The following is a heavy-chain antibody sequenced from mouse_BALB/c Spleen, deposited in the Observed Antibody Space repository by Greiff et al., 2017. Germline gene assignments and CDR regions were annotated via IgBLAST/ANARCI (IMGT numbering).Heavy chain of an antibody. J-gene: IGHJ1*01. D-gene: IGHD1-1*01. CDR3: ARNYDYGGYFDV. CDR1: GFSLTSYG. CDR2: IWSGGST. Sequence: QVQLQQSGPGLVQPSQSLSITCTVSGFSLTSYGVHWVRQSPGKGLEWLGVIWSGGSTDYNAAFISRLSISKDNSKSQVFFKMNSLQANDTAIYYCARNYDYGGYFDVWGAGTTVTVSS. V-gene: IGHV2-2*02.